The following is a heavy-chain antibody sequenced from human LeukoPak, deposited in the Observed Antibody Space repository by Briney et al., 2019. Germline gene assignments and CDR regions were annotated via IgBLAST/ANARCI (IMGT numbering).Heavy chain of an antibody. V-gene: IGHV1-3*01. CDR2: INAGNGDT. Sequence: ASVKVSCKASGYPFTNYAMHWVRQAPGQRLEWMGWINAGNGDTEYSQKFQRRVTITRDTSASTGYMELSSLKSEDTAVYYCARGTTRYRPFDHWGQGTLVTVSS. CDR1: GYPFTNYA. CDR3: ARGTTRYRPFDH. D-gene: IGHD1-1*01. J-gene: IGHJ4*01.